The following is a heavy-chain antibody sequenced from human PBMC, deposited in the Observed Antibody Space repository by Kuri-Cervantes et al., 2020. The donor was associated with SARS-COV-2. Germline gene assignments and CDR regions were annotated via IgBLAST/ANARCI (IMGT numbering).Heavy chain of an antibody. CDR2: LSVSGGNT. CDR1: GFTFSSYA. Sequence: GGSLRLSCAASGFTFSSYAMTWVRQAPGKGLEWVSSLSVSGGNTYYADSVKGRFTISRDSSRNTLYLQMNSLSAEDTAVYYCAKDLAVAGSEDDSWGQGTLVTVSS. CDR3: AKDLAVAGSEDDS. J-gene: IGHJ4*02. V-gene: IGHV3-23*01. D-gene: IGHD6-19*01.